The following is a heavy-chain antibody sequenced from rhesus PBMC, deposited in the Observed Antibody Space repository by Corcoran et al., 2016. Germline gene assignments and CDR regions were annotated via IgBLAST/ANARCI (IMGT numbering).Heavy chain of an antibody. CDR3: AIIAAAGHFDY. V-gene: IGHV4-165*01. D-gene: IGHD6-31*01. CDR2: IYGSSGST. Sequence: QVQLQESGPGLVKPSETLSLPCAVSGYSITRNYWSLIRQPPGKGLEWIGYIYGSSGSTYYNPSLKSRVTISTDTSKNQFSLKLSSVTAADTAVYYCAIIAAAGHFDYWGQGVLVTVSS. J-gene: IGHJ4*01. CDR1: GYSITRNY.